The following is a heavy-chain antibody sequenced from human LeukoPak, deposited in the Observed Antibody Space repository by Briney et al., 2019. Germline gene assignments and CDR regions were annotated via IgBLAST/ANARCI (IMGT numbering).Heavy chain of an antibody. CDR2: IYHSGST. CDR3: ARRSPYSTGWSSYFDY. V-gene: IGHV4-4*02. J-gene: IGHJ4*02. Sequence: SETLSLTCAVSGGSISSSNWWSWVRQPPGKGLEWIGEIYHSGSTNYNPSLKSRVTISVDKSKNQFSLKLSSVTAADTAVYYCARRSPYSTGWSSYFDYWGQGALVTVSS. D-gene: IGHD6-19*01. CDR1: GGSISSSNW.